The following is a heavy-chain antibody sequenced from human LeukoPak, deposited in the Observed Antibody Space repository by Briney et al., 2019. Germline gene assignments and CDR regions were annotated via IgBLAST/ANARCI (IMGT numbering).Heavy chain of an antibody. Sequence: GGSLRLSCAASGFTFSNAWVSWVRQAPGKGLEWVSAISGSGGSTYYADSVKGRFTISRDNSKNTLYLQMNSLRAEDTAVYYCAKSLRGVYYYGMDVWGPRDHGHRLL. CDR2: ISGSGGST. D-gene: IGHD3-10*01. V-gene: IGHV3-23*01. J-gene: IGHJ6*01. CDR1: GFTFSNAW. CDR3: AKSLRGVYYYGMDV.